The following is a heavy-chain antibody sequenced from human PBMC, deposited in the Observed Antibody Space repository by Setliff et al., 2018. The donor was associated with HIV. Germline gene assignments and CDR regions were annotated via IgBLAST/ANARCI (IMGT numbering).Heavy chain of an antibody. CDR2: ISHDGSI. V-gene: IGHV3-30-3*01. D-gene: IGHD6-19*01. J-gene: IGHJ4*02. CDR1: GFTFSSYA. CDR3: ARRQGSGWHFDY. Sequence: SLRLSCATSGFTFSSYALHWVRQAPGKGLEWVAVISHDGSIGYADSVKGRSTISRDNAKNTLYLQMNSLRAEDTAVYYCARRQGSGWHFDYWGQGTLVTVSS.